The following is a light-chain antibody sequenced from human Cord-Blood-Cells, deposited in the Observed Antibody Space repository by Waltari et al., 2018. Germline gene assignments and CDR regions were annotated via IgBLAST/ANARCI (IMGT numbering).Light chain of an antibody. J-gene: IGLJ1*01. CDR3: SSYTSSSTNYV. Sequence: QSALTQPASVSGSPGQSITISCTGTSSDVGGYNSVSWYQQHPGKAPKLRIYDVSNRPSGVSKRFSGSKSGNTASLTISGLQAEDEADYYCSSYTSSSTNYVFGTGTKVTVL. V-gene: IGLV2-14*01. CDR2: DVS. CDR1: SSDVGGYNS.